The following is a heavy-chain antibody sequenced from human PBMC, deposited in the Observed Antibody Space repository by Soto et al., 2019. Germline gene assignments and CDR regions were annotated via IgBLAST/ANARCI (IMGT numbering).Heavy chain of an antibody. V-gene: IGHV3-23*01. CDR1: GFTFSSYA. CDR2: ISGSGGST. CDR3: SKDPRGTLYYYYMDV. D-gene: IGHD3-16*01. J-gene: IGHJ6*03. Sequence: GGSLRLSCAASGFTFSSYAMSWVRQAPGKGLEWVSAISGSGGSTYYADSVKGRFTISRDNSKNTLYLQMNSLRAEDTAVYYCSKDPRGTLYYYYMDVWGKGTTVTVSS.